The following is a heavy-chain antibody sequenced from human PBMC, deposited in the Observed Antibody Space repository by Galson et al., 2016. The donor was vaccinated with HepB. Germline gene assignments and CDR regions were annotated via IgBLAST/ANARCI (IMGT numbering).Heavy chain of an antibody. CDR1: GFTFSPFA. D-gene: IGHD3-16*01. V-gene: IGHV3-23*01. J-gene: IGHJ4*02. Sequence: SLRLSCAASGFTFSPFAMSWVRQAPGKGLEWVAGITGNGVIIYYAESVKGRFTIFRDYSKSPLYLQMNSLRVECTAIYYCAKDSTVGDGVWDFDYWGQGTPVTVSS. CDR2: ITGNGVII. CDR3: AKDSTVGDGVWDFDY.